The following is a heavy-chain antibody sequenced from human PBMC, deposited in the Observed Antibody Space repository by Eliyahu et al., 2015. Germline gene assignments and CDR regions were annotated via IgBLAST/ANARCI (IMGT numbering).Heavy chain of an antibody. Sequence: EVQLLESGGGLVQPGGSLRLSCAASGXXFSTSAMFWVXQAPGKGLXWVSSISGSGDSTYYADXVRGRFTISRDNSKNTLYVQMNSLRAEDTAVYYCARGANSYYIPFDYWGQGTLVTVSS. CDR1: GXXFSTSA. CDR3: ARGANSYYIPFDY. J-gene: IGHJ4*02. V-gene: IGHV3-23*01. CDR2: ISGSGDST. D-gene: IGHD3-10*01.